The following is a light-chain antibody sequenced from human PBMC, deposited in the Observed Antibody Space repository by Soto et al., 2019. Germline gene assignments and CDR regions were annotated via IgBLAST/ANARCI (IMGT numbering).Light chain of an antibody. CDR2: EVS. CDR3: SSYAGSNNLV. CDR1: SSDVGGYNY. Sequence: QSALTQPPSASGSPGQSVTISCTGTSSDVGGYNYVSWYQQHPGKAPKLMIYEVSKRPSGVPDRFSGSTSGNTASLTVSGLQAEDEADYYCSSYAGSNNLVFVGGTKLTVL. V-gene: IGLV2-8*01. J-gene: IGLJ2*01.